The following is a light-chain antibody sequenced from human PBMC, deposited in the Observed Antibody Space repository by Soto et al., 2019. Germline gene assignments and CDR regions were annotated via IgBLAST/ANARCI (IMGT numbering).Light chain of an antibody. CDR3: QQYFEWPPMT. CDR1: GTVATN. Sequence: EVVLTQSPATLSVSPGGRVTLSCWASGTVATNLAWYQQKPGQAPRLLISGASTRAAGISDRFRGSGSGTEFTLTISSLRSEDSAIYYCQQYFEWPPMTFGQGTKVDIK. CDR2: GAS. V-gene: IGKV3-15*01. J-gene: IGKJ1*01.